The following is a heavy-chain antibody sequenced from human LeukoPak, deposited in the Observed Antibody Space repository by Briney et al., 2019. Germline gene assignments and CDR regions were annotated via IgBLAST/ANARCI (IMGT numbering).Heavy chain of an antibody. V-gene: IGHV1-18*01. J-gene: IGHJ5*02. Sequence: GWISAYNGNTNYAQKLQGRVTMTTDTSTSTAYMELRSLRSDDTAVYYCARFRLRHINWFDPWGQGTLVTVSS. D-gene: IGHD4-17*01. CDR3: ARFRLRHINWFDP. CDR2: ISAYNGNT.